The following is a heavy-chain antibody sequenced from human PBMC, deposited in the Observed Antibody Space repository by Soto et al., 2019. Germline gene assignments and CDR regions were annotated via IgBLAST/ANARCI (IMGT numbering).Heavy chain of an antibody. CDR2: IYPSGTT. Sequence: SETLSLPCAVSGGSISSSHLWSCVRQPPGKGPQRTRDIYPSGTTNYNPSLKSRVNISVDKSKNQFSLKLSAVTAADTAVYYCARDYWDGYCSSTSCYYYYYYRMDVWGQGTTVTVSS. D-gene: IGHD2-2*03. V-gene: IGHV4-4*02. CDR1: GGSISSSHL. J-gene: IGHJ6*02. CDR3: ARDYWDGYCSSTSCYYYYYYRMDV.